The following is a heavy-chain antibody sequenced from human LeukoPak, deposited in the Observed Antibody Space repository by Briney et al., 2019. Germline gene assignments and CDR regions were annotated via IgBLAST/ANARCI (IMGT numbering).Heavy chain of an antibody. V-gene: IGHV4-59*08. D-gene: IGHD3-10*02. Sequence: SETLSLTCTVSGGSISSYYWSWIRQPPGKGLEWIGCIYYSGSTNYNPSLKSRVTISVDTSKNQFSLKLSSVTAADTAVYYCARRGSSNYVFDYWGQGTLVTVSS. CDR3: ARRGSSNYVFDY. CDR2: IYYSGST. J-gene: IGHJ4*02. CDR1: GGSISSYY.